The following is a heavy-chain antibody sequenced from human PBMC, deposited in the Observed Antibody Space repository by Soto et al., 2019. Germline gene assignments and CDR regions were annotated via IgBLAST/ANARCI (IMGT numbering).Heavy chain of an antibody. CDR2: ISGSGGST. Sequence: PGGSLRLSCAASGFTFSSYAMSWVRQPPGKGLEWVSTISGSGGSTYYADSVKGRFTISRDNSKNTLYLQMNSLRAEDTAVYYCARGSWDDVTGHYYMDAWGKGTTVTVSS. V-gene: IGHV3-23*01. CDR3: ARGSWDDVTGHYYMDA. J-gene: IGHJ6*03. D-gene: IGHD1-1*01. CDR1: GFTFSSYA.